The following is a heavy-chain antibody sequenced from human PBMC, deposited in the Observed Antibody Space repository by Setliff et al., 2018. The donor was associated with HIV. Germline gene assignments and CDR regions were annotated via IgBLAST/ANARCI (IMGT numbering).Heavy chain of an antibody. V-gene: IGHV1-18*01. CDR2: ISTYSGKT. CDR1: GYNFITFG. D-gene: IGHD6-19*01. Sequence: GASVKVSCKASGYNFITFGINWVRQAPGQELEWMGRISTYSGKTDYAEKFQGRLTMTMDTSTRTVFMELRSLTLDDTSVYYCARGSAPNIVVAASLDIWGQGTLVTVSS. CDR3: ARGSAPNIVVAASLDI. J-gene: IGHJ4*01.